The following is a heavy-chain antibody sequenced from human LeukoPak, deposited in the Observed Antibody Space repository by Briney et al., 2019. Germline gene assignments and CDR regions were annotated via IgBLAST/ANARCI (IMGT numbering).Heavy chain of an antibody. CDR3: ARGTYYYGSGSYVHNWFDP. D-gene: IGHD3-10*01. V-gene: IGHV1-18*01. Sequence: ASVKVSCKASGYTFTSYGISWVRQAPGQGLEWMGWISAYNGNTNYAQKLQGRVTMTTDTSTSTAYMELRSLRSDDTAVYYCARGTYYYGSGSYVHNWFDPWGQGTLVTVYS. CDR1: GYTFTSYG. CDR2: ISAYNGNT. J-gene: IGHJ5*01.